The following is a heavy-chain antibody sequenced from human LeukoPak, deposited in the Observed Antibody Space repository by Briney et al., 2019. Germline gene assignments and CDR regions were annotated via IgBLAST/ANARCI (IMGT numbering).Heavy chain of an antibody. CDR2: IYYSGSA. D-gene: IGHD6-13*01. Sequence: PSETLSLTCTVSGGSISSYYWSWIRQPPGKGLEWIGYIYYSGSANYNPSLKSRVTISVDTSKNQFSLKLSSVTAADTAVYYCARCIAAAGTTGRDYYGMDVWGQGTTVTVSS. J-gene: IGHJ6*02. CDR1: GGSISSYY. V-gene: IGHV4-59*08. CDR3: ARCIAAAGTTGRDYYGMDV.